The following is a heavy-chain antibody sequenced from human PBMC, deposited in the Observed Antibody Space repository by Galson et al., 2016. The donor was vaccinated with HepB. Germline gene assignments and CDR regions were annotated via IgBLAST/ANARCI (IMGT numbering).Heavy chain of an antibody. J-gene: IGHJ4*02. CDR1: GDSNRHDFW. D-gene: IGHD1-1*01. CDR2: VFYSGNA. V-gene: IGHV4/OR15-8*02. Sequence: SETLSLTCAVSGDSNRHDFWYSWVRQSPERGLEWIGEVFYSGNANYNPSLKSRVTISLDESKHRFSLTLTSVTAADTAVYYCARGLNSPNFDSWGQGTLVTVSS. CDR3: ARGLNSPNFDS.